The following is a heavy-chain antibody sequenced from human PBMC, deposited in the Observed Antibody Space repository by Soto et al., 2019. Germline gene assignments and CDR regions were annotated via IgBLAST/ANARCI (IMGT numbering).Heavy chain of an antibody. CDR1: GGSFSGYY. J-gene: IGHJ6*02. CDR3: EGYYYYYGMDV. Sequence: SETLSLTCAVYGGSFSGYYWSWIRQPPGKGLEWIGEINHSGSTNYNPSLKSRVTISVDTSKNQFSLKLSSVTAADTAVYYCEGYYYYYGMDVWGQGTTVTVS. V-gene: IGHV4-34*01. CDR2: INHSGST.